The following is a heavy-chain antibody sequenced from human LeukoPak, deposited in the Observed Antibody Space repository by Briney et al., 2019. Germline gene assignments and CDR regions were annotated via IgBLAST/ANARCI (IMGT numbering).Heavy chain of an antibody. D-gene: IGHD1-26*01. V-gene: IGHV4-39*07. Sequence: SETLSLTCTVSGGSISSSSYYWSWIRQPPGKGLEWIGEINHSGSTNYNPSLKSRVTISVDTSKNQFSLKLSSVTAADTAVYYCARDRIVGAPSGKFDYWGQGTLVTVSS. CDR1: GGSISSSSYY. CDR3: ARDRIVGAPSGKFDY. CDR2: INHSGST. J-gene: IGHJ4*02.